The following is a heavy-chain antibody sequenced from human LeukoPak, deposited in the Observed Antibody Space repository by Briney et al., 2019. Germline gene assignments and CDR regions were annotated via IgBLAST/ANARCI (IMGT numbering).Heavy chain of an antibody. V-gene: IGHV4-4*07. CDR2: IYTSGST. CDR3: ARGPPPRSDYVWGSSAKSVYFDY. Sequence: PSETLSLTCTVSGGSISSYYWSWIRQPAGKGLEWIGRIYTSGSTNYNPSLKSRVTISVDTSKNQFSLKLSSVTAADTAVYYCARGPPPRSDYVWGSSAKSVYFDYWGQGTLVTVSS. J-gene: IGHJ4*02. CDR1: GGSISSYY. D-gene: IGHD3-16*01.